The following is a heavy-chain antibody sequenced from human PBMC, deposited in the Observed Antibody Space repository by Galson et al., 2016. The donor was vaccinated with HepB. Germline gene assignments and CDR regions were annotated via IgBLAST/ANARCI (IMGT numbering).Heavy chain of an antibody. CDR2: ISAYSGNT. D-gene: IGHD7-27*01. Sequence: SVKVSCKAYGYTFTRYGISWVRQAPGQGLDWLGWISAYSGNTEYAQNVQGRVTMTTETYTSTAYMELWSLKSDDTAVYYCVRDINWGKRGLPDSLGDYWGQGTLVTVSS. J-gene: IGHJ4*02. V-gene: IGHV1-18*04. CDR3: VRDINWGKRGLPDSLGDY. CDR1: GYTFTRYG.